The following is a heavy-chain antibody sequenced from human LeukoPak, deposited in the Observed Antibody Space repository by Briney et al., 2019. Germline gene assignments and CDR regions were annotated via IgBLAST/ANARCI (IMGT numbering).Heavy chain of an antibody. D-gene: IGHD4/OR15-4a*01. CDR2: INPSGGST. CDR3: ARDLALSHYFDY. V-gene: IGHV1-46*01. CDR1: GYTFTSYY. J-gene: IGHJ4*02. Sequence: GASVKVSCKASGYTFTSYYMHWVRQAPGQGLEWMGIINPSGGSTRYAQKFHGRVTMTRDMSTSTVYMELSSLRSEDTAAYYCARDLALSHYFDYWDQGTLVTVSS.